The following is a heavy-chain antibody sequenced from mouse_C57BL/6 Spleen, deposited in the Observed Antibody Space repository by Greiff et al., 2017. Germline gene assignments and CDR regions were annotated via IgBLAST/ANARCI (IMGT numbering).Heavy chain of an antibody. V-gene: IGHV3-6*01. Sequence: ESGPGLVKPSQSLSLTCSVTGYSITSGYYWNWIRQFPGNKLEWMGYISYDGSNNYNPSLKNRISITRDTSKNQFFLKLNSVTTEDTATYYCAREGTYYGSSYGTYWGQGTLVTVSA. CDR3: AREGTYYGSSYGTY. CDR2: ISYDGSN. J-gene: IGHJ3*01. D-gene: IGHD1-1*01. CDR1: GYSITSGYY.